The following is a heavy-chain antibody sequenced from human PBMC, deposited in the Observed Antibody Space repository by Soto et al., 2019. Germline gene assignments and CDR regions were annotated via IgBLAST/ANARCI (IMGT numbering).Heavy chain of an antibody. CDR3: ARDEYHDFWSRYYDGGKYFDY. V-gene: IGHV1-3*01. J-gene: IGHJ4*02. D-gene: IGHD3-3*01. Sequence: VKVSCKASGYTFTSYAMHWVRQAPGQRLEWMGWINAGNGNTKYSQKFRGRVTITRDTSASTAYMELSSLGSEDTAVYYCARDEYHDFWSRYYDGGKYFDYWGQGTLVTVSS. CDR1: GYTFTSYA. CDR2: INAGNGNT.